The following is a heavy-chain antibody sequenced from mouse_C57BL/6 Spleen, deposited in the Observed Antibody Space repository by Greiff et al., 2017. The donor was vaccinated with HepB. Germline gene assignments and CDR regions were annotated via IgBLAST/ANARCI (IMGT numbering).Heavy chain of an antibody. J-gene: IGHJ3*01. D-gene: IGHD4-1*01. V-gene: IGHV14-4*01. Sequence: EVQLQQSGAELVRPGASVKLSCTASGFNIKDDYMHWVKQRPEQGLEWIGWIDPENGDTEYATKFQGKATITADTSSNTAYLQLSSLTSEDTAVYYGTNWAAWFAYWGQGTLVTVSA. CDR1: GFNIKDDY. CDR3: TNWAAWFAY. CDR2: IDPENGDT.